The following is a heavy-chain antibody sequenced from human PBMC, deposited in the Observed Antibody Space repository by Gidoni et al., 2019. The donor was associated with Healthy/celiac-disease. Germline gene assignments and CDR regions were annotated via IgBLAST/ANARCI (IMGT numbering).Heavy chain of an antibody. CDR3: ARVRTYYYDSSGYSRLFDY. V-gene: IGHV4-34*01. CDR1: GGSFSGYY. Sequence: QVQLQQWGAGLLKPSETLSLTCAVYGGSFSGYYWSWIRQPPGKGLEWIGEINHSGSTNYNPSLKSRVTISVDTSKNQFSLKLSSVTAADTAVYYCARVRTYYYDSSGYSRLFDYWGQGTLVTVSS. J-gene: IGHJ4*02. CDR2: INHSGST. D-gene: IGHD3-22*01.